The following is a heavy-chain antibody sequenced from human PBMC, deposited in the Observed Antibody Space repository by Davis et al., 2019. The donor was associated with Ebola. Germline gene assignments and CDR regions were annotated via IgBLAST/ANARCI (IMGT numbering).Heavy chain of an antibody. D-gene: IGHD2/OR15-2a*01. CDR3: AREILTTFYYYGMDV. CDR2: IKQDGSEK. J-gene: IGHJ6*02. V-gene: IGHV3-7*01. Sequence: PGGSLRLSCAASGFTFSSYWMSWVRQAPGKGLEWVANIKQDGSEKYYVDSVKGRFTISRDNAKNSLYLQMNSLRAEDTAVYYCAREILTTFYYYGMDVWGQGTTVTVSS. CDR1: GFTFSSYW.